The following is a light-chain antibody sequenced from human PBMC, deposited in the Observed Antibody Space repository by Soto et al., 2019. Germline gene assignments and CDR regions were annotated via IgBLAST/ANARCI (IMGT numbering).Light chain of an antibody. J-gene: IGKJ4*01. Sequence: DIQMTQSPSSLPASIGDRVTITCRASLGISNYLNWYQQKPGKAPDLLIFSASNLYSGVPSRFSGSGSGTHFTLTITSLQPEDFAIYYCQQSFSSPLTFGGGTKVEI. CDR2: SAS. CDR1: LGISNY. V-gene: IGKV1-39*01. CDR3: QQSFSSPLT.